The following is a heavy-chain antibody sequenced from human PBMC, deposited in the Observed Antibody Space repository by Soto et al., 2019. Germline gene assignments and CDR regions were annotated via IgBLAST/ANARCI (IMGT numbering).Heavy chain of an antibody. CDR1: GGSISSSSYY. CDR2: IYYSGST. V-gene: IGHV4-39*01. Sequence: SETLSLTCTVSGGSISSSSYYWGWIRQPPGKGLEWIGSIYYSGSTYYNPSLKSRVTISVDTSKNQFSLKLSSVTAADTAVYYCARAPREYCSGGSCAPGAFDIWGQGTMVTVSS. D-gene: IGHD2-15*01. CDR3: ARAPREYCSGGSCAPGAFDI. J-gene: IGHJ3*02.